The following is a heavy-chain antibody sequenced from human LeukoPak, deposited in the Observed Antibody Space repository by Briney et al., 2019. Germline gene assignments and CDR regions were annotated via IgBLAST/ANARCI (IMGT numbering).Heavy chain of an antibody. CDR1: GFTFSSYA. J-gene: IGHJ4*02. CDR3: AKVGGDGYNFPYDY. V-gene: IGHV3-23*01. D-gene: IGHD5-24*01. CDR2: ISGSGGST. Sequence: GGSLRLSCAASGFTFSSYAMSWVRKAPGKGLEWVSAISGSGGSTYYADSVKGRFTISRDNSKNTLYLQMNSLRAEDTAVYYCAKVGGDGYNFPYDYWGQGTLVTVSS.